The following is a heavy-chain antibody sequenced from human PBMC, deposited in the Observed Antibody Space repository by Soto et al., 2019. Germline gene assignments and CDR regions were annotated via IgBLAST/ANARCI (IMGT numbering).Heavy chain of an antibody. CDR2: IYPGDSDT. Sequence: GESLKISGKGSGYSFTSYWIGWVRQMPGKGLEWMGIIYPGDSDTRYSPSFQGQVTISADKSISTAYLQWSSLKASDTAMYYCTSRNCTNGVCSKRGVEYYYGMVDWGPGTTVTVSS. CDR3: TSRNCTNGVCSKRGVEYYYGMVD. D-gene: IGHD2-8*01. CDR1: GYSFTSYW. V-gene: IGHV5-51*01. J-gene: IGHJ6*01.